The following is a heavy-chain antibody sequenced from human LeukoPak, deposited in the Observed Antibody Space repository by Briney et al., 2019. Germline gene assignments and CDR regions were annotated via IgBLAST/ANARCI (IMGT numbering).Heavy chain of an antibody. D-gene: IGHD3-3*01. CDR2: IIPIFGTA. Sequence: SVKVSCKASGGTFSSYAISWVRQAPGQGLEWMGGIIPIFGTANYAQKFQGRVTITADESTSTAYMELSSLRSEDTAVYYCARDQAPWDFWSGYRLDYWGQGTLVNFSS. J-gene: IGHJ4*02. CDR1: GGTFSSYA. CDR3: ARDQAPWDFWSGYRLDY. V-gene: IGHV1-69*13.